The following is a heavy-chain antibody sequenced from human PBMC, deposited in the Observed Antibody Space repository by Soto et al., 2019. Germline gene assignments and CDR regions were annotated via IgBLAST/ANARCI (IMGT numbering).Heavy chain of an antibody. CDR2: TYYRSKWYN. CDR1: GYSVSSNSAA. D-gene: IGHD5-18*01. Sequence: SHTLSLTCAISGYSVSSNSAALNWIRQSPSRGLEWLGRTYYRSKWYNDYAVSVKSRITINPDTSKNQFSLQLNSVTPEDTAVYYCAREAQIQLHPRGYYYYGMDVWGQGTTVTVSS. J-gene: IGHJ6*02. CDR3: AREAQIQLHPRGYYYYGMDV. V-gene: IGHV6-1*01.